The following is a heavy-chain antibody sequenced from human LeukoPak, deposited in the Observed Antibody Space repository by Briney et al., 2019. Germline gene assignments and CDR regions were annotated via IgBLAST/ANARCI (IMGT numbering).Heavy chain of an antibody. Sequence: GGSLRLSCAASGFTFSNAWMSWVRQAPGKGLEWVGRIKSKTDGGTTDYAAPVKGRFTISRDDSKNTLYLQMNSLKTEDTAVYYCTTEDTPYGPIDYWGQGTLVTASS. CDR2: IKSKTDGGTT. CDR1: GFTFSNAW. D-gene: IGHD4-17*01. CDR3: TTEDTPYGPIDY. V-gene: IGHV3-15*01. J-gene: IGHJ4*02.